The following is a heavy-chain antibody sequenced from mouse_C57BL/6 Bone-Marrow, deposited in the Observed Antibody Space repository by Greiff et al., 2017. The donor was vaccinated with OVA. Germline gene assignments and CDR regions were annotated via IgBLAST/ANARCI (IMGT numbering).Heavy chain of an antibody. D-gene: IGHD1-1*01. CDR2: ISYSGST. CDR1: GYSITSDY. Sequence: EVMLVESGPGLAKPSQTLSLTCSVTGYSITSDYWNWIRKFPGNKLEYMGNISYSGSTYYNPSPKSGISITRDTSKNQYYLQLNAVTTEDTATYYCARWNLYHAMDYWGQGTSVTVSS. CDR3: ARWNLYHAMDY. J-gene: IGHJ4*01. V-gene: IGHV3-8*01.